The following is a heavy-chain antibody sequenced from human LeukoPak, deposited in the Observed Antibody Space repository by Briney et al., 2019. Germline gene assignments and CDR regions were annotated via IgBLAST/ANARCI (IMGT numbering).Heavy chain of an antibody. CDR2: IYYSGST. Sequence: SETLSLTCTVSGGYISSYYWSWIRQPPGKGLEWIGYIYYSGSTNYNPSLKSRVTISVDTSKNQFSLKLSSVTAADTAVYYCARAHDSSGLTFDYRGQGTLVTVSS. CDR1: GGYISSYY. D-gene: IGHD3-22*01. CDR3: ARAHDSSGLTFDY. J-gene: IGHJ4*02. V-gene: IGHV4-59*08.